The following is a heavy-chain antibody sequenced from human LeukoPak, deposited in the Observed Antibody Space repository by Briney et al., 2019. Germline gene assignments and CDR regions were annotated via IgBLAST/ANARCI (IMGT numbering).Heavy chain of an antibody. D-gene: IGHD3-10*01. CDR3: ARGRTGGSGSYYNVRWFDP. V-gene: IGHV1-2*02. Sequence: ASVKVSCKTSGYSFTNYYIHWVRQAPGQGLEWMGWINPSSGGTEYAQKFQGRVTMTGDTSISTAYMELSRLRSDDTAVYYCARGRTGGSGSYYNVRWFDPWGQGTLVTVSS. J-gene: IGHJ5*02. CDR1: GYSFTNYY. CDR2: INPSSGGT.